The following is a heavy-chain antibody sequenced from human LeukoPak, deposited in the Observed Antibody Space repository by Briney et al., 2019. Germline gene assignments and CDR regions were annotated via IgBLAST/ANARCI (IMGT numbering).Heavy chain of an antibody. CDR2: IYTSGST. Sequence: SETLSLTCSVSGGSISSGSYYWSWIRQPAGKGLEWIGRIYTSGSTNYNPSLKSRVTMSFDASNNQFSLRLSSVTAADTAVYYCARVTTGVYYNYWGQGTLVTVS. CDR3: ARVTTGVYYNY. V-gene: IGHV4-61*02. D-gene: IGHD3-22*01. J-gene: IGHJ4*02. CDR1: GGSISSGSYY.